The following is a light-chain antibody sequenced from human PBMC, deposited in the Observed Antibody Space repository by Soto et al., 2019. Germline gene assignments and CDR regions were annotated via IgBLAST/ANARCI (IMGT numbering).Light chain of an antibody. CDR3: QQYDNLPPFT. CDR1: QSVSSW. V-gene: IGKV1-5*03. Sequence: DIQMTQSPSTLSASVGDRVTITCRASQSVSSWLAWYQQKPGKAPKLLINKVSNLESGVPSRFSGSGSGTDFTFTISSLQPEDIATYYCQQYDNLPPFTFGPGTKVDIK. CDR2: KVS. J-gene: IGKJ3*01.